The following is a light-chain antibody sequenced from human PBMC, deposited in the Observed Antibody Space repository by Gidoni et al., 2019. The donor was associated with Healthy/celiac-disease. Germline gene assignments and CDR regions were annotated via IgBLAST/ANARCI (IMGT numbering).Light chain of an antibody. Sequence: DIQLTQSPSFLSASVGDRVTITCWASQGISSYLAWYQQKPGKAPKLLIYAASTLQSGVPSRFSGSGSGTEFTLTISSLQPEDFATYYCQQLNSYRWTFGQGTKVGIK. CDR3: QQLNSYRWT. V-gene: IGKV1-9*01. J-gene: IGKJ1*01. CDR2: AAS. CDR1: QGISSY.